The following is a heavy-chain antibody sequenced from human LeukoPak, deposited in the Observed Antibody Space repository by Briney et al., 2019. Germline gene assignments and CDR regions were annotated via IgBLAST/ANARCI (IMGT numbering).Heavy chain of an antibody. CDR1: GFTFSDYY. J-gene: IGHJ6*03. V-gene: IGHV3-11*04. CDR3: ARDDDKYYMDV. Sequence: GGSLRLSCAASGFTFSDYYMSWIHQATGKGLEWVSYISSSGSTIYYADSVKGRFTISRDNAKNSLYLQMNSLRAEDTAVYYCARDDDKYYMDVWGKGTTVTVYS. CDR2: ISSSGSTI.